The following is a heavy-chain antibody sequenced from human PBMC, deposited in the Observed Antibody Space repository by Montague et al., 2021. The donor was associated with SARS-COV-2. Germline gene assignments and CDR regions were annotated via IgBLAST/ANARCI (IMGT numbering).Heavy chain of an antibody. D-gene: IGHD2-2*01. CDR3: ARSRFVVVPAAMYFGHSYCDP. CDR2: IYYSGST. J-gene: IGHJ5*02. Sequence: SETLSLTCSVSGGSISSTSYYWGWIRQPPGKGLEWIGSIYYSGSTXYNPSLRGRVTMSLDTSKNQFSLNVTSVTAADTAVYHCARSRFVVVPAAMYFGHSYCDPWGQGRLVTVSS. CDR1: GGSISSTSYY. V-gene: IGHV4-39*07.